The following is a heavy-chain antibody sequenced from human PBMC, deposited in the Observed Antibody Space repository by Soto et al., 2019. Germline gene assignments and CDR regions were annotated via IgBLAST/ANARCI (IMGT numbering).Heavy chain of an antibody. V-gene: IGHV1-69*01. CDR1: GGTFSRDA. D-gene: IGHD2-15*01. J-gene: IGHJ5*02. CDR2: IIPMFGTA. Sequence: QVQLVQSGAEVKNPGSSVKVSCKASGGTFSRDAISWVRQAPGQGLEWMGGIIPMFGTAKYVQKFQGRLTITADESTTTAYIELRSLRSDDTAVYYCASGVVVVAASQLGWFDPCGQGTLVTFSS. CDR3: ASGVVVVAASQLGWFDP.